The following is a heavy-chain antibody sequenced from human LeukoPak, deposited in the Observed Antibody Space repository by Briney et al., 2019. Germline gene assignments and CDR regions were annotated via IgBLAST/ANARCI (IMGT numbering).Heavy chain of an antibody. V-gene: IGHV3-21*01. Sequence: GGSLRLSCAASGFTFSSYSMNWVRQAPGKGLEWVSSISSSSYIYYADSVKGRFTISRDNAKNSLYLQMNSLRAEDTAVYYCARGGVPAANRCNWFDPWGQGTLVTVSS. CDR1: GFTFSSYS. D-gene: IGHD2-2*01. CDR2: ISSSSYI. J-gene: IGHJ5*02. CDR3: ARGGVPAANRCNWFDP.